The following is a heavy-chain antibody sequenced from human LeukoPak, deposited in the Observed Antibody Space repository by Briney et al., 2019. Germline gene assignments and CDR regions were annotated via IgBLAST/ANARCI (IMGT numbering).Heavy chain of an antibody. V-gene: IGHV1-8*03. Sequence: ASVKVSCKVSGYTFTSYDINWVRQATGQGLEWMGWMNPNSGNTGYAQKFQGRVTITRNTSISTAYMVLSSLRSDDTAVYYCVRRGAQNAFDIWGQGTMVTVSS. J-gene: IGHJ3*02. CDR2: MNPNSGNT. D-gene: IGHD3-16*01. CDR3: VRRGAQNAFDI. CDR1: GYTFTSYD.